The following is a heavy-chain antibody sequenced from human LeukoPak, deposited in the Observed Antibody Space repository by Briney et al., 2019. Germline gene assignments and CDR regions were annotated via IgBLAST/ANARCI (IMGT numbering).Heavy chain of an antibody. CDR2: IRYGGNDK. CDR3: AKSKGGYTSYYFDY. CDR1: GFTFSSNG. J-gene: IGHJ4*02. V-gene: IGHV3-30*02. Sequence: GGSLRLSCGASGFTFSSNGMHWVRQAPGKGLEWVAFIRYGGNDKYYADSVKGRFTISRDNSKNTLYLQMNSLRAEDTAVYYCAKSKGGYTSYYFDYWGQGTLVAVSS. D-gene: IGHD5-12*01.